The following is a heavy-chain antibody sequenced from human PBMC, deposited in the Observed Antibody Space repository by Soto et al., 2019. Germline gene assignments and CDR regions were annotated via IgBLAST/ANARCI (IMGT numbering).Heavy chain of an antibody. J-gene: IGHJ4*02. D-gene: IGHD6-13*01. CDR2: ISYDASNK. CDR1: GFTFGTYG. V-gene: IGHV3-30*03. Sequence: QVQLVESGGGVVQPGMSLRLSCAASGFTFGTYGMHWVRQAPGKGLEWVAAISYDASNKYYSDSVKGRFSISRDNSKNTLYLQLNSLRAEDTAGYYCARVGVSSSWSQPFDHWGQGTLVTVSS. CDR3: ARVGVSSSWSQPFDH.